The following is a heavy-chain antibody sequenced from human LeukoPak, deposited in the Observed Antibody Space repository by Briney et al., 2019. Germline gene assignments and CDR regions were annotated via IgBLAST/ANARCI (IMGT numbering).Heavy chain of an antibody. CDR3: AKDPGASVSGFHMDV. CDR2: IWSDGNNR. J-gene: IGHJ6*03. V-gene: IGHV3-30*02. D-gene: IGHD3-3*01. CDR1: GFTFRNYG. Sequence: GGSLRLSCAASGFTFRNYGMHWVRQATGKGLEWASFIWSDGNNRFHADSVKGRFTISRDNSKNMLYLQMDSLRPEDTAVYYCAKDPGASVSGFHMDVWGKGTTVIVSS.